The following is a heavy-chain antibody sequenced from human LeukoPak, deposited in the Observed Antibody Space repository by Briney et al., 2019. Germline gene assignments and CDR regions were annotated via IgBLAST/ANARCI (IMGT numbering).Heavy chain of an antibody. CDR3: ASRDIAAAGTGEYFQH. V-gene: IGHV4-39*01. D-gene: IGHD6-13*01. Sequence: SETLSLTCTVSGGSISSSSYYWGWIRQPPGKGLEWIGGIYYSGSTYYNPSLKSRVTISVDTSKNQFSLKLSSVTAADTAVYYCASRDIAAAGTGEYFQHWGQGTLVTVSS. CDR2: IYYSGST. CDR1: GGSISSSSYY. J-gene: IGHJ1*01.